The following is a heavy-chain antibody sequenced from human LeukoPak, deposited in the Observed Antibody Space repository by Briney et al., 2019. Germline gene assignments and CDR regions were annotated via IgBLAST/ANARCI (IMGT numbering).Heavy chain of an antibody. V-gene: IGHV4-61*09. J-gene: IGHJ4*02. D-gene: IGHD3-10*01. CDR3: TKGRGI. CDR1: GGSMSSGFYD. Sequence: ASGTLSLTCTVSGGSMSSGFYDWYWIRQRAGKGLEWIGHIYTSKSMNYNPSIKSRVTISVDTSKNQFSLKLTSVTAADTAVYYCTKGRGIWGQGTLVTVSS. CDR2: IYTSKSM.